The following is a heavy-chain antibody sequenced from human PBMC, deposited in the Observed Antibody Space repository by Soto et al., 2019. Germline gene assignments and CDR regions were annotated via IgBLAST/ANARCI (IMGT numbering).Heavy chain of an antibody. J-gene: IGHJ4*02. CDR3: AKDRDVVVVAATLPILDY. Sequence: GGSLRLSCAASGFTFSSYAMSWVRQAPGKGLEWVSAISGSGGSTYYADSVKGRFTISRDNSKNTLYLQMNSLRAEDTAVYYCAKDRDVVVVAATLPILDYWGQGTLVTVSS. CDR1: GFTFSSYA. D-gene: IGHD2-15*01. CDR2: ISGSGGST. V-gene: IGHV3-23*01.